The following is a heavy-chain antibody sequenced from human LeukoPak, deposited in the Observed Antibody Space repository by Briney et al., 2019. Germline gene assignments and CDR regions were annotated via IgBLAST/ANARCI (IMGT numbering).Heavy chain of an antibody. J-gene: IGHJ3*02. V-gene: IGHV3-7*03. D-gene: IGHD2-15*01. Sequence: PGGSLRLSCVASGFTFSHYSMNWVRQAPGKGLEWAANIDKEGNERSYVASVKGRFTISRDNAKNSLYLQMNSLRAEDTAMYYCALYCSSANCHDAFDIWGQGTMVIVSS. CDR2: IDKEGNER. CDR1: GFTFSHYS. CDR3: ALYCSSANCHDAFDI.